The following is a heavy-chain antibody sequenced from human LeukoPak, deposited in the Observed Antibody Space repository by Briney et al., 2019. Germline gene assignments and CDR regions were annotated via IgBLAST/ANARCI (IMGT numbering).Heavy chain of an antibody. V-gene: IGHV3-9*01. Sequence: GGALRLSCDASGFTFDDHGMHWVRQAPGKVLEWVSGISWSSAFVGYADSVKGRFTVSRDNAKNSLSLQMNSLRPEDTALYYCVKDDSSGSYFQHWGQGTLVTVSS. CDR2: ISWSSAFV. D-gene: IGHD3-22*01. J-gene: IGHJ1*01. CDR3: VKDDSSGSYFQH. CDR1: GFTFDDHG.